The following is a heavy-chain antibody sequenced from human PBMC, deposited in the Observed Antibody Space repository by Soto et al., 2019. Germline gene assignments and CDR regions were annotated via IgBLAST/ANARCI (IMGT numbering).Heavy chain of an antibody. CDR3: ATGIQLWLPYYYYYGMDV. CDR1: GYTLTELS. J-gene: IGHJ6*02. CDR2: FDPEDGET. Sequence: WTSVKVSCKVSGYTLTELSMHWVRRAPGKGLEWMGGFDPEDGETIYAQKFQGRVTMTEDTSTDTAYMELSSLRSEDTAVYYCATGIQLWLPYYYYYGMDVWGQGTTVTVSS. D-gene: IGHD5-18*01. V-gene: IGHV1-24*01.